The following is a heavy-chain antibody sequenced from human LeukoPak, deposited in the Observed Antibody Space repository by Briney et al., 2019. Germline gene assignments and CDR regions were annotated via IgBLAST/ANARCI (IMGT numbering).Heavy chain of an antibody. V-gene: IGHV1-2*02. CDR1: GYTFTGYY. D-gene: IGHD3-22*01. CDR3: ARTYYDSSGYVPFDH. Sequence: ASVKVSCKSSGYTFTGYYMHWVRQAPGQGLEWMGWINPNSGVTNYAQKFQGRVTMTRDTSISTAYMELSRLRSDDTAVYYCARTYYDSSGYVPFDHWGQGTLVTVSS. CDR2: INPNSGVT. J-gene: IGHJ4*02.